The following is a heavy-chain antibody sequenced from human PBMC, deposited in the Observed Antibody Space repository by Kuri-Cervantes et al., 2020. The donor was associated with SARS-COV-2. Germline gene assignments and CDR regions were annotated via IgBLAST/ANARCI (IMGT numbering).Heavy chain of an antibody. V-gene: IGHV3-11*04. CDR3: AREIVATPYYMDV. CDR2: ISSSSSTI. D-gene: IGHD2-15*01. Sequence: GESLKISCAATGFTFSDYYMSWIRQAPGKGLEWVSYISSSSSTIYYADSVKGRFTISRDNAKNSLYLQMNSLRDEDTAVYYCAREIVATPYYMDVWGKGTTVTVSS. J-gene: IGHJ6*03. CDR1: GFTFSDYY.